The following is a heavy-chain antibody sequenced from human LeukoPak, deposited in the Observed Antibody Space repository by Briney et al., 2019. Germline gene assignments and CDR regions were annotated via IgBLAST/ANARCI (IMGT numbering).Heavy chain of an antibody. J-gene: IGHJ4*02. Sequence: VASVKVSCKASGGTFSSYAISWVRQAPGQGLECMGGIIPIFGTANYAQKFQGRVTITADESTSTAYMELSSLRSEDTAVYYCASRAYDFWSGYYKNFDYWGQGTLVTVSS. CDR2: IIPIFGTA. CDR1: GGTFSSYA. V-gene: IGHV1-69*13. D-gene: IGHD3-3*01. CDR3: ASRAYDFWSGYYKNFDY.